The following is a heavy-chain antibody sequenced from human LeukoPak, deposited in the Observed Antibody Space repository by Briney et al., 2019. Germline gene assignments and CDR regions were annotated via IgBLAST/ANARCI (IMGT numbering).Heavy chain of an antibody. Sequence: PGGSLRLSCAASGFTFSIYAMSWVRQAPEKGLEWVSAITGSDDNTYYADSVKDRFTISRDNSKNTLYLQMNSLRAEDTAVYYCAKDQWDVWGPGTMVTVSS. CDR1: GFTFSIYA. V-gene: IGHV3-23*01. D-gene: IGHD2-8*01. J-gene: IGHJ3*01. CDR3: AKDQWDV. CDR2: ITGSDDNT.